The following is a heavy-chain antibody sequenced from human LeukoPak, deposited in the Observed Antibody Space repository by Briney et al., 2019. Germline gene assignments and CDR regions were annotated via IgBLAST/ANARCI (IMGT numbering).Heavy chain of an antibody. J-gene: IGHJ6*02. Sequence: SETLSLTCAVYGGSFSGYYWSWIRQPPGKGLEWIGEINHSGSTNYNPSLKSRVTISVDTSKIQFSLKLSSVTAADTAVYYCARAPYYYDSSGYYSDYYYGMDVWGQGTTVTVSS. CDR1: GGSFSGYY. CDR2: INHSGST. D-gene: IGHD3-22*01. V-gene: IGHV4-34*01. CDR3: ARAPYYYDSSGYYSDYYYGMDV.